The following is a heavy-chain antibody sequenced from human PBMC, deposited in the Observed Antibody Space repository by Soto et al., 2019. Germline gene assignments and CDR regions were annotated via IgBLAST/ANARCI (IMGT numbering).Heavy chain of an antibody. CDR1: GFTFNSYA. Sequence: GGSLRLSCVASGFTFNSYAMSWVRQAPGKGLVWVSAIGGSGGSTYYADSVKGRFTISRDNAKNSLYLQMNSLRAEDTAVYYCARDRYSYYDFWSGSLPYYYYGMDVWGQGTTVTVSS. J-gene: IGHJ6*02. CDR3: ARDRYSYYDFWSGSLPYYYYGMDV. V-gene: IGHV3-23*01. D-gene: IGHD3-3*01. CDR2: IGGSGGST.